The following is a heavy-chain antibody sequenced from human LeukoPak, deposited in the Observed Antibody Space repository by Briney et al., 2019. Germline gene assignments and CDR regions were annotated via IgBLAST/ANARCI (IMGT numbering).Heavy chain of an antibody. CDR3: ARGLQWELL. CDR1: GFSFSSYS. CDR2: ISTSSSII. V-gene: IGHV3-48*01. Sequence: PGGSLRLSCAASGFSFSSYSMNWVRQAPGKGLEWISYISTSSSIIYYADSVKGRFTISRDNAKNSLYLLMNSLRAEDTAVYYCARGLQWELLGGRGTLVTVSS. J-gene: IGHJ4*02. D-gene: IGHD1-26*01.